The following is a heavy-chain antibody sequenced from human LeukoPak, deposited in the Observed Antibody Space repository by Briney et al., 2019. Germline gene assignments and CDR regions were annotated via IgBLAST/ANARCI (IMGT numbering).Heavy chain of an antibody. J-gene: IGHJ4*02. CDR2: IYSTGST. Sequence: PSETLSLTCTVSGGSISGFHWSWIRQPPGKGLEWVGYIYSTGSTNYNPSLKSRVTLSVDTSKNQFSLKLSSVTAADTAVYFCARQLAVAATAFDYWGQGTLVTVSS. D-gene: IGHD2-15*01. CDR1: GGSISGFH. V-gene: IGHV4-59*08. CDR3: ARQLAVAATAFDY.